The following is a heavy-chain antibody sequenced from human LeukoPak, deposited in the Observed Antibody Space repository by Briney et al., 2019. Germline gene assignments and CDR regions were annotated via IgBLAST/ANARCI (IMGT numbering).Heavy chain of an antibody. CDR2: IYHSGST. V-gene: IGHV4-38-2*02. J-gene: IGHJ5*02. CDR1: GYSISSGYY. Sequence: SETLSLTCTVSGYSISSGYYWGWIRQPPGKGLEWIGSIYHSGSTYYNPSLKSRVTISVDTSKNQFSLKLNSVTAADTAVYYCARGPTMVRGDRTKWFDPWGQGTLVTVSS. CDR3: ARGPTMVRGDRTKWFDP. D-gene: IGHD3-10*01.